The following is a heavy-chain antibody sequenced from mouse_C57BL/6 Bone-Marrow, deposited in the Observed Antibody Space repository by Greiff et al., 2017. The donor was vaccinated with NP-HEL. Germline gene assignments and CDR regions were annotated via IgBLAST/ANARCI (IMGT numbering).Heavy chain of an antibody. J-gene: IGHJ2*01. CDR2: IYPGSGNT. CDR1: GYTFTDYY. CDR3: ATQSRYYDGSSYDVGG. V-gene: IGHV1-76*01. Sequence: VMLVESGAELVRPGASVKLSCKASGYTFTDYYINWVKQRPGQGLEWIARIYPGSGNTYYNEKFKGKATLTAEKSSSTAYMQLSSLTSEASAVYFGATQSRYYDGSSYDVGGWGQGTTLTAAS. D-gene: IGHD1-1*01.